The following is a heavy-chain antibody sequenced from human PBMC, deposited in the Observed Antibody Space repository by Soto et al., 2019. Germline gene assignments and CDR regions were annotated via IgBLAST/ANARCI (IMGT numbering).Heavy chain of an antibody. V-gene: IGHV4-4*02. Sequence: TSETLSLTCAVSGGSISSSNWWSWVRQPPGKGLEWIGEIYHSGSTNYNPSLKSRVTISVDKSKNQFSLKLSSVTAADTAVYYCARVRGAYYYDSSGYYIFDYWGQGTLVTVS. CDR2: IYHSGST. CDR3: ARVRGAYYYDSSGYYIFDY. D-gene: IGHD3-22*01. CDR1: GGSISSSNW. J-gene: IGHJ4*02.